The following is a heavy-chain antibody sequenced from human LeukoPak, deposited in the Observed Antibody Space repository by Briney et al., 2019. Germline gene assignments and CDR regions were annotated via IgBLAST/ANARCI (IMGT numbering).Heavy chain of an antibody. CDR3: AKEGGDGSPFDY. CDR1: GFIFSNYG. D-gene: IGHD5-24*01. Sequence: GGSLRLSCAASGFIFSNYGRHWVRHSPDKGLEWVTFIRFDGSTQYYADSVKGRFTISRDNSKDTLYLQMSSLRLEDTGVYYCAKEGGDGSPFDYWGQGILVTVSS. J-gene: IGHJ4*02. CDR2: IRFDGSTQ. V-gene: IGHV3-30*02.